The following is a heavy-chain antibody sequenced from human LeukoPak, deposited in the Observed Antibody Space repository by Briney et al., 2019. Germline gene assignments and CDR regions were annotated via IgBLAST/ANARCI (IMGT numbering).Heavy chain of an antibody. CDR3: ATSAAMVRGVTKLYCYYGMDV. J-gene: IGHJ6*02. Sequence: ASVKVSCKVSGYTLTELSMHWVRQAPGKGLEWMGGFDPEDGETIYAQKFQGRVTMTEDTSTDTAYMELSSLRSEDTAVYYCATSAAMVRGVTKLYCYYGMDVWGQGTTVTVSS. CDR1: GYTLTELS. D-gene: IGHD3-10*01. CDR2: FDPEDGET. V-gene: IGHV1-24*01.